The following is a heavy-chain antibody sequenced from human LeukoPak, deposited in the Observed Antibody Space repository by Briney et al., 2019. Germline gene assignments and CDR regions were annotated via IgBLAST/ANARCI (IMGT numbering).Heavy chain of an antibody. CDR1: GFTFSSYS. D-gene: IGHD6-13*01. V-gene: IGHV3-21*01. CDR2: ISSSSSYI. CDR3: VREYSGWLAAAGA. Sequence: GGSLRLSCAASGFTFSSYSMNWVRQAPGKGLEWVSSISSSSSYIYYADSVKGRFTISRDNAKNSLYLQMNSLRAEDTAVYYCVREYSGWLAAAGAWGQGVLVTVSS. J-gene: IGHJ4*02.